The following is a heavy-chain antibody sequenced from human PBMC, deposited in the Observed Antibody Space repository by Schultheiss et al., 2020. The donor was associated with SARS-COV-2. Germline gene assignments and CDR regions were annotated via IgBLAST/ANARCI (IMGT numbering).Heavy chain of an antibody. D-gene: IGHD6-19*01. Sequence: SETLSLTCTVSGGSISSSSYYWGWIRQPPGKGLEWIGYIYYSGSTNYNPSLKSRVTISVDTSKNQFSLKLSSVTAADTAVYYCASSSGWLYYGMDVWGQGTTVTVSS. V-gene: IGHV4-61*05. CDR1: GGSISSSSYY. J-gene: IGHJ6*02. CDR2: IYYSGST. CDR3: ASSSGWLYYGMDV.